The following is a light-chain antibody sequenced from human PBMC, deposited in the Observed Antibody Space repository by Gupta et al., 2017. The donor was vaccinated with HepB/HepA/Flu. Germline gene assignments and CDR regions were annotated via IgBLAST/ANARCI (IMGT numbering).Light chain of an antibody. CDR1: SSDVGAYNF. V-gene: IGLV2-14*03. Sequence: QSALTQPASVSGSPGQSITLSCTGTSSDVGAYNFVSWFQQDSGKAPKLIIFDVDSRPAGVSNRFSGSKSGNTASLTISGLQAEDEADYYCSSYTISNTYVFGTGTKVTVL. CDR2: DVD. J-gene: IGLJ1*01. CDR3: SSYTISNTYV.